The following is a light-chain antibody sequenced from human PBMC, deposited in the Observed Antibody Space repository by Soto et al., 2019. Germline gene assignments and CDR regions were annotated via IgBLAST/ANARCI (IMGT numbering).Light chain of an antibody. Sequence: EVVLTQSPGTLSLSPGERAALSCRASPSVSSSYLAWYQQKPGQAPRLLIYGASNRATGIPDRFSGSGSGTDFTLTISRLEPEDFAVYYCQQYGTSHTFGQGTMLEIK. CDR1: PSVSSSY. CDR2: GAS. J-gene: IGKJ2*01. CDR3: QQYGTSHT. V-gene: IGKV3-20*01.